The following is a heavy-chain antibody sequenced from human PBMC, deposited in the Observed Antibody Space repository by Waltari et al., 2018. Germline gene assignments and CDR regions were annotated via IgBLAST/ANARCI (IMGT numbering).Heavy chain of an antibody. CDR1: GFTFSSYA. CDR3: ARDRGDYFGYFDL. D-gene: IGHD4-17*01. V-gene: IGHV3-30-3*01. CDR2: ISYDGSNK. J-gene: IGHJ2*01. Sequence: QVQLVESGGGVVQPGRSLRLSCAASGFTFSSYAMHWVRQAPGKGLEWVAVISYDGSNKYYADSVKGRFTISRDNSKNTLYLKMNSLRAEDTAVYYCARDRGDYFGYFDLWGRGTLVTVSS.